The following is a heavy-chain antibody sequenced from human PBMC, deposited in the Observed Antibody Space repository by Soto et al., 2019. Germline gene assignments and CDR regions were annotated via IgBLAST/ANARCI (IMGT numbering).Heavy chain of an antibody. CDR1: GYSFTTYG. CDR2: ISAYNGNT. Sequence: QVQLVQSGGEVKKPGASVKVSCKTSGYSFTTYGISWVRQAPGQGLEWMGWISAYNGNTNYAHKLQGRVTMTTDTSTSTADMELRSMRSDDTAVYYCSREGPAPYYYSGMDVWGQGSTVTVSS. V-gene: IGHV1-18*01. J-gene: IGHJ6*02. CDR3: SREGPAPYYYSGMDV.